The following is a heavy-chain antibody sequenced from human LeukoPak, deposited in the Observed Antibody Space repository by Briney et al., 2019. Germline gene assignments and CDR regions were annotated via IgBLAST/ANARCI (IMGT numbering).Heavy chain of an antibody. CDR2: INHSGST. J-gene: IGHJ4*02. CDR1: GGSFSGYY. Sequence: PSETLSLTCAVYGGSFSGYYWSWIRQPPGKGLEWIGEINHSGSTNYNPSLKSRATISVDTSKNQFSLKLSSVTAADTAVYYCARGLTYYDILTGYYSYYFDYWGQGTLVTVSS. V-gene: IGHV4-34*01. D-gene: IGHD3-9*01. CDR3: ARGLTYYDILTGYYSYYFDY.